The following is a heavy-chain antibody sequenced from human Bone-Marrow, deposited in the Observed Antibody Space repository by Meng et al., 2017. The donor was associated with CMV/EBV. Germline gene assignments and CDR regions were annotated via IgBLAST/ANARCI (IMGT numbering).Heavy chain of an antibody. D-gene: IGHD6-13*01. Sequence: GESLKISCAASGFTFSSYEMNWVRQAPGKGLVWVSRINGDGTSTSYADSVKGRFTISRDNAKNTLYLQMNSLRAEDTAVYYCARGVAAGRDYWGQGMLVTVSS. CDR3: ARGVAAGRDY. CDR2: INGDGTST. V-gene: IGHV3-74*01. J-gene: IGHJ4*02. CDR1: GFTFSSYE.